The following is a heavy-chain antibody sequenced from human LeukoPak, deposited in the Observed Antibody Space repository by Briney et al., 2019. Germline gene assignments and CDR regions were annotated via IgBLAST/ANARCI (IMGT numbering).Heavy chain of an antibody. J-gene: IGHJ4*02. V-gene: IGHV1-18*01. D-gene: IGHD1-26*01. CDR3: ARDENSGSYYGDY. Sequence: ASVKVSCKASGFTFSTNAISWVRQAPGQGLEWMGCISTDNGNTNYAQKFQGRVTMTTDTSTSTAYMELRSLRSDDTAVYYCARDENSGSYYGDYWGQGTLVTVSS. CDR2: ISTDNGNT. CDR1: GFTFSTNA.